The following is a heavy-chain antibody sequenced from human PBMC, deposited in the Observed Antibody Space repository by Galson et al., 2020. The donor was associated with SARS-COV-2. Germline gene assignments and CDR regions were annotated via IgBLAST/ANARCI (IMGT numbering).Heavy chain of an antibody. CDR1: GFTFSSYA. V-gene: IGHV3-23*01. CDR2: ISGSGGST. Sequence: GGSLRLSCAASGFTFSSYAMSWVRQAPGKGLEWVSAISGSGGSTYYADSVKGRFTISRDNSKNTLYLQMNSLRAEDTAVYYCAKDLYSSSWYHTYYYYYGMDVWGQGTTVTVSS. J-gene: IGHJ6*02. CDR3: AKDLYSSSWYHTYYYYYGMDV. D-gene: IGHD6-13*01.